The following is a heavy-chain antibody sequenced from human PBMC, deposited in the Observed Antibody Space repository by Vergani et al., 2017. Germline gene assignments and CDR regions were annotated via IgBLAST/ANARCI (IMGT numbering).Heavy chain of an antibody. CDR1: GGTFSSYA. CDR2: FLPIFGTA. D-gene: IGHD3-3*01. V-gene: IGHV1-69*01. Sequence: QVQLVQSGAEVKKPGSSVKVSCKASGGTFSSYAISWVRPAPGPGLGWMGGFLPIFGTANYAQKFQGRVTITADESTSTADMVLSSLSSEDTAGYYCARVVYDFWSGSRTPKNMDVWGKGTTVTVSS. J-gene: IGHJ6*03. CDR3: ARVVYDFWSGSRTPKNMDV.